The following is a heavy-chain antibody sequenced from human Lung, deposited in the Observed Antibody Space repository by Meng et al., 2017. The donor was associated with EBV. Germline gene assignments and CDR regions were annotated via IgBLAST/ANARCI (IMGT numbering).Heavy chain of an antibody. D-gene: IGHD3-10*01. CDR1: GFTFSSYS. CDR2: ISSSSSYI. Sequence: EVQLVXSXXXXXKPXGXXXLSXSASGFTFSSYSMNWVRQAPGKGLEWVSSISSSSSYIYYADSVKGRFTISRDNAKNSLYQQMNSLRAEDTAVYYCARDMVRGGNWFDPWGQGTLVTVSS. V-gene: IGHV3-21*01. CDR3: ARDMVRGGNWFDP. J-gene: IGHJ5*02.